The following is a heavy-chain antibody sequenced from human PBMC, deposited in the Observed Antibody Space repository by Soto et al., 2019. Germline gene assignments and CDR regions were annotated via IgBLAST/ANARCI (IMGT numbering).Heavy chain of an antibody. Sequence: SQTLSLTCVGSGDTVSSNSVAWNWVRQSPSRGLEWLGRTYYRSRWYSDYAVSVRSRIDINADTSKNQVSLQLNSVPPEDTAVYYCARSVEDSDYYYYGMDVWGQGTTVTVSS. D-gene: IGHD2-15*01. CDR2: TYYRSRWYS. V-gene: IGHV6-1*01. CDR1: GDTVSSNSVA. J-gene: IGHJ6*02. CDR3: ARSVEDSDYYYYGMDV.